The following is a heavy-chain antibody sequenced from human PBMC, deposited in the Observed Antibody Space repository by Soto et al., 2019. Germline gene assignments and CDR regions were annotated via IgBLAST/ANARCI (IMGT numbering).Heavy chain of an antibody. CDR3: ARQREYHILTGPFDP. V-gene: IGHV4-59*08. J-gene: IGHJ5*02. Sequence: SETLSLTCTVSGGSISSYYWSWIRQPPGKGLEWIGYIYYSGSTNYNPSLKSRVTISVDTSKNQFSLKLSSVTAADTAVYYCARQREYHILTGPFDPWGQGTLVSVS. D-gene: IGHD3-9*01. CDR2: IYYSGST. CDR1: GGSISSYY.